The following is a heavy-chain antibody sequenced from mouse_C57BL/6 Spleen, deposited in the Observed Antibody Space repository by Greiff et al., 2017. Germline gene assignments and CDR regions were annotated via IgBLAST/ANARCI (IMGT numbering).Heavy chain of an antibody. V-gene: IGHV7-1*01. D-gene: IGHD1-1*01. CDR1: GFTFSDFY. Sequence: EVKLVESGGGLVQSGRSLRLSCATSGFTFSDFYMEWVRQAPGKGLEWIAASRNKANDYTTEYSASVKGRFIVSRDTSQSILYLQMNALRAEDTAIYYCARDEGRSFAYWGQGTLVTVSA. CDR2: SRNKANDYTT. J-gene: IGHJ3*01. CDR3: ARDEGRSFAY.